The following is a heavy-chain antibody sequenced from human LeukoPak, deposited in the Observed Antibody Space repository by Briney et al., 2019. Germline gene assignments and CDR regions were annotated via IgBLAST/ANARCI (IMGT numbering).Heavy chain of an antibody. J-gene: IGHJ5*02. CDR2: ISAYNGNT. V-gene: IGHV1-18*01. D-gene: IGHD4-17*01. CDR3: ARYDGDYNH. Sequence: GASVKVSCKPSGXXXXSXGXSXVRQAXXXXXXWIGWISAYNGNTNYAQKLQGRVTMTTDTSTSTAYMELRSLRSDDTDVYYCARYDGDYNHWGQGTLVTVSS. CDR1: GXXXXSXG.